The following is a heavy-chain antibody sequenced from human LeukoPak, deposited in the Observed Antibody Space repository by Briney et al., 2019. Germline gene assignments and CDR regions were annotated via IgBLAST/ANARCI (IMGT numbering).Heavy chain of an antibody. CDR2: IWYDGSNK. CDR1: GFTFNNYA. J-gene: IGHJ6*03. Sequence: GGSLRLSCAASGFTFNNYAMTWVRQAPGKGLEGGAVIWYDGSNKYYADSVKGRFTISRDNSKNTLYLQMNSLRAEDTAVYYCARDERVTTSNYYYYYMDVWGKGTTVTVSS. CDR3: ARDERVTTSNYYYYYMDV. V-gene: IGHV3-33*08. D-gene: IGHD4-17*01.